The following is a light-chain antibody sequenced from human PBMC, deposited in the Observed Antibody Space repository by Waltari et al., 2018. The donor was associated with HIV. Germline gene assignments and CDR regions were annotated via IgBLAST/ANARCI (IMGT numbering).Light chain of an antibody. CDR3: AAWDDSLNGWV. CDR1: SSNIGSNT. V-gene: IGLV1-44*01. CDR2: SHN. J-gene: IGLJ3*02. Sequence: QSVLTQPPSASGTPGQRVTIPCSGSSSNIGSNTVNWYQQLPGTAPTLLFYSHNQRPSWVPDRFSGSKSGTSASLAIIGLQSEDEADYYCAAWDDSLNGWVFGGGTKLTVL.